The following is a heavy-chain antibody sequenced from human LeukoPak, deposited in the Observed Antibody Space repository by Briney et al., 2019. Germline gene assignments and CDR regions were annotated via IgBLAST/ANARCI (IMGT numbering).Heavy chain of an antibody. D-gene: IGHD2-2*01. J-gene: IGHJ6*03. Sequence: GGSLRLSCAASGFTFSSYGMSWVRQAPGKGLEWVSAISGSGGSTYYADSVKGRFTISRDNSKNTLYLQMNSLRAEDTAVYYCAKVRPYSASFYYYYMDVWGKGPTVTISS. CDR3: AKVRPYSASFYYYYMDV. V-gene: IGHV3-23*01. CDR1: GFTFSSYG. CDR2: ISGSGGST.